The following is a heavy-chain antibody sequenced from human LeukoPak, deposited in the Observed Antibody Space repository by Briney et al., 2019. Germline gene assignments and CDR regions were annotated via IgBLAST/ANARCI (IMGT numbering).Heavy chain of an antibody. Sequence: GGSLRLSCAASGFTFSDYWLSWVRQAPGEGLEWVANIKQDGSEKYYVDSVKGRFTISRDNAKNSLYLEMNSLRAEDTAVYYCARGWDSSGYNYHFDYWGQGTLVTVSS. J-gene: IGHJ4*02. CDR2: IKQDGSEK. V-gene: IGHV3-7*01. CDR1: GFTFSDYW. CDR3: ARGWDSSGYNYHFDY. D-gene: IGHD3-22*01.